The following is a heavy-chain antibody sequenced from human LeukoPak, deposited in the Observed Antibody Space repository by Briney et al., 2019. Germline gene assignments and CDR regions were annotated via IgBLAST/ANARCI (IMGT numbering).Heavy chain of an antibody. CDR3: ARDWAAARGYYFDY. V-gene: IGHV4-38-2*02. Sequence: PSETLSLTCTVSGYSISSGYYWGWIRQPPGKGLEWIGSIYHSGSTYYNPSLKSRVTISVDTSKNQFSLKPSSVTAADTAVYYCARDWAAARGYYFDYWGQGTLVTVSS. D-gene: IGHD2-2*01. J-gene: IGHJ4*02. CDR1: GYSISSGYY. CDR2: IYHSGST.